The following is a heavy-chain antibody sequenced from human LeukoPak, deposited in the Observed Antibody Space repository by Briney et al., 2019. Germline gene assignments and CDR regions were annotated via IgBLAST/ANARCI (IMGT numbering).Heavy chain of an antibody. D-gene: IGHD3-3*01. V-gene: IGHV3-23*01. J-gene: IGHJ6*02. CDR2: ISGDGLSI. Sequence: PGGSLRLSCAASGFTFSNYAMSWVRQAPGKGLEWVSAISGDGLSIYYADSVKGRFTISREKSENTLYLQMNSLRAEDTAIYYCAKGSSGRSPNYYYYGMDVWGQGTTVTVSS. CDR1: GFTFSNYA. CDR3: AKGSSGRSPNYYYYGMDV.